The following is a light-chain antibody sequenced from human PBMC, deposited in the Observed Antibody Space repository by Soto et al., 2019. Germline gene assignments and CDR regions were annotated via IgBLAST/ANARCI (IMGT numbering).Light chain of an antibody. CDR2: SNT. J-gene: IGLJ2*01. V-gene: IGLV1-44*01. Sequence: LTQPPSASGTPGQTIATSCSGGSSNIGSHTVNWYQQLPGTAPRLLIYSNTQRPSGVPDRFSGSKSGTSASLAISGLQSEYEGDYYCAAWDDSLNGVVFGGGTKLTVL. CDR3: AAWDDSLNGVV. CDR1: SSNIGSHT.